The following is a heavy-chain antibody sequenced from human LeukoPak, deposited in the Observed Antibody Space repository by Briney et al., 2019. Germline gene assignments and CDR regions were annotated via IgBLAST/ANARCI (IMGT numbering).Heavy chain of an antibody. CDR1: GFSFSTFA. V-gene: IGHV3-33*03. Sequence: TGGSLRLSCAASGFSFSTFAMHWVRQSPGKGLEWVAVIWHDGTKKYYGDSVKGRFTISRDNSQNTLFLQMSSLRTEDTAVYYCASGISGSYRTGLEYWGLGTLVTVS. CDR2: IWHDGTKK. CDR3: ASGISGSYRTGLEY. D-gene: IGHD1-26*01. J-gene: IGHJ4*02.